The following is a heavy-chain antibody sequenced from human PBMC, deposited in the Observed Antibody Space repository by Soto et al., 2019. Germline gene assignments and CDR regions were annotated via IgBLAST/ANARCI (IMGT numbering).Heavy chain of an antibody. J-gene: IGHJ4*02. CDR3: TRDDSGYFDY. Sequence: GGSLRLSCTASGFTFGDYAMSWVRQAPGKGLEWVGFIRSKAYGGTTEYAASVKGRFTISRDDSKSIAYLQMNSLKTEDTAVYYCTRDDSGYFDYWGQGTLVTVSS. CDR1: GFTFGDYA. D-gene: IGHD3-22*01. CDR2: IRSKAYGGTT. V-gene: IGHV3-49*04.